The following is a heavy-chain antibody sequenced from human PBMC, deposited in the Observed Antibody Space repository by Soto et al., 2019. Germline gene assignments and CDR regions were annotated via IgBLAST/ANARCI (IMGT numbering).Heavy chain of an antibody. CDR1: GGSITSSGYY. Sequence: QVQLQESGPGLVKPSQTLSLTCTVSGGSITSSGYYWSWIRQHPGEGLEWIGFTSNSGSTSYNPSLESRVTISVDTSSNQFSLNLKSVTAADTAVYYCARGGGSTKVDYWGQGTRVTVSP. CDR2: TSNSGST. J-gene: IGHJ4*02. V-gene: IGHV4-31*03. D-gene: IGHD2-2*01. CDR3: ARGGGSTKVDY.